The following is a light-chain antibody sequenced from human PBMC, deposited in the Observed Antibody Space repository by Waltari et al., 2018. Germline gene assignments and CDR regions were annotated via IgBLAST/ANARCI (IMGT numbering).Light chain of an antibody. V-gene: IGKV1-9*01. CDR2: AAS. CDR1: QGIGTY. J-gene: IGKJ4*01. Sequence: DIQLTQSPSFLSASVGDRVSITCRASQGIGTYLAWYQRRPGMAPNLLIYAASTLQSGVPSRFSGSGSGTEFTLTISSLQPEDFATYYCQQLTSYPLTFGGGTRVEIK. CDR3: QQLTSYPLT.